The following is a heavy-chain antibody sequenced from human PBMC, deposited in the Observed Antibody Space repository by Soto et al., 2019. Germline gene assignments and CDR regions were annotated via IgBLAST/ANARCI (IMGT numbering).Heavy chain of an antibody. D-gene: IGHD6-13*01. CDR2: TYYRSKWYN. CDR1: GDSVSSNSAA. Sequence: KQSQTLSLTCAISGDSVSSNSAAWNWIRQSPSRGLEWLGRTYYRSKWYNDYAVSVKSRITINPDTSKNQFSLQLNSVTPEDTAVYYCARDRGKYSSSWGDAFDIWGQGTMVTVSS. CDR3: ARDRGKYSSSWGDAFDI. J-gene: IGHJ3*02. V-gene: IGHV6-1*01.